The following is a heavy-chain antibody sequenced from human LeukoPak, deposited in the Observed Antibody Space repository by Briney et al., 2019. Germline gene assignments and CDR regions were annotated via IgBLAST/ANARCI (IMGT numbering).Heavy chain of an antibody. V-gene: IGHV4-59*01. D-gene: IGHD5-18*01. CDR3: ARELDTAMVRWGAFDI. Sequence: PSETLSLTCTVSGGSISNYYWSWIRQPPGKGLEWIGYIYYSGSTNYNSSLKSRVTISVDTSKNQFSLKLSSVTAADTAVYYCARELDTAMVRWGAFDIWGQGTMVTVSS. CDR2: IYYSGST. CDR1: GGSISNYY. J-gene: IGHJ3*02.